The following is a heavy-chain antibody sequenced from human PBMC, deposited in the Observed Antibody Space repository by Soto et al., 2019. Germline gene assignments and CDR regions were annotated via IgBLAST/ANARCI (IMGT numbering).Heavy chain of an antibody. CDR1: GGTFSSYA. CDR3: ARETAKGDYDFWSGYRANAFDI. J-gene: IGHJ3*02. CDR2: IIPIFGTA. D-gene: IGHD3-3*01. Sequence: VSCKASGGTFSSYAISWVRQAPGQGLEWMGGIIPIFGTANYAQKFQGRVTITADESTSTAYMELSSLRSEDTAVYYCARETAKGDYDFWSGYRANAFDIWGQGTMVTVSS. V-gene: IGHV1-69*01.